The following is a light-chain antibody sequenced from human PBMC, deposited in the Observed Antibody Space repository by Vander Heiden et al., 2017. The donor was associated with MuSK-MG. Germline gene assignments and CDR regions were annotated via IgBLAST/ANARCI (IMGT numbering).Light chain of an antibody. V-gene: IGKV3-15*01. J-gene: IGKJ2*01. CDR2: GAS. CDR1: QSVSSN. CDR3: QQYNNWPPYT. Sequence: EIVMTQSPATLSVPPGERATLSCRASQSVSSNLAWYQQKPGQAPRLLIYGASTRATGIPARFSGSGSGTELTLTISSLQSEDFAVYYCQQYNNWPPYTFGQGTKLEIK.